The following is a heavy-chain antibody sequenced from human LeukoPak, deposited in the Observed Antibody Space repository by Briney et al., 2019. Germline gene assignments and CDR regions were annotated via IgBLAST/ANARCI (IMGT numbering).Heavy chain of an antibody. CDR2: ISGSGGST. V-gene: IGHV3-23*01. CDR3: ARSTSRRYCSGGSCPEYFQH. Sequence: GGSLRLSCAASGFTFSSYAMSWVRQAPGKGLEWVSAISGSGGSTYYADSVKGRFTISRDNSKNTLYLQMNSLRAEDTAVYYCARSTSRRYCSGGSCPEYFQHWGQGTLVTVSS. J-gene: IGHJ1*01. CDR1: GFTFSSYA. D-gene: IGHD2-15*01.